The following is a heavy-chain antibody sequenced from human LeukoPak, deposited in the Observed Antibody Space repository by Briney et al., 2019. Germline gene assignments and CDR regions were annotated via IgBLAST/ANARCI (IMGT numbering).Heavy chain of an antibody. Sequence: PGGSLRLSCAASGFTVSSTFMSWVRQAPGKGLEWVSVIYGGGNTYYADSVKGRFTISRDNSKNTLYLQMNSLRAEDTAVYYCARSDWFDPWGQGTLVTVSS. CDR2: IYGGGNT. J-gene: IGHJ5*02. CDR3: ARSDWFDP. CDR1: GFTVSSTF. V-gene: IGHV3-66*01.